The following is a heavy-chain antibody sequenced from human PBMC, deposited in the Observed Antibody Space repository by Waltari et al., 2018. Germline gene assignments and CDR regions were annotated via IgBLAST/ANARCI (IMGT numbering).Heavy chain of an antibody. J-gene: IGHJ6*02. CDR3: ARDLEGYYDFGSGLDV. Sequence: QVQLVESGGGVVQPGRSLRLSCAASGFTFSSYAMHWVRQAPGKGLEWVAVISYDGSNKYDADGVKGRFTSARDNSKNTLYLQMNSLRAEDTAVYYCARDLEGYYDFGSGLDVWGQGTTVTVSS. D-gene: IGHD3-3*01. CDR2: ISYDGSNK. V-gene: IGHV3-30-3*01. CDR1: GFTFSSYA.